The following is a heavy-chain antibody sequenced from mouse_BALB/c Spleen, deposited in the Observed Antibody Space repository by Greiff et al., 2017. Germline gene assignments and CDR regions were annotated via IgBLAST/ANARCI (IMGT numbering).Heavy chain of an antibody. V-gene: IGHV3-2*02. J-gene: IGHJ2*01. D-gene: IGHD1-1*01. CDR3: ARWGTVVGTDY. CDR2: ISYSGST. Sequence: EVQLQQSGPGLVKPSQSLSLTCTVTGYSITSDYAWNWIRQFPGNKLEWMGYISYSGSTSYNPSLKSRISITRDTSKNQFFLQLNSVTTEDTATYYCARWGTVVGTDYWGQGTTLTVSS. CDR1: GYSITSDYA.